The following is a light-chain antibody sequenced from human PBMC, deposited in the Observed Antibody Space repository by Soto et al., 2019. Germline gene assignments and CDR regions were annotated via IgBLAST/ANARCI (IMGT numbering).Light chain of an antibody. CDR2: DAS. CDR3: QHYNSYSEA. J-gene: IGKJ1*01. CDR1: QSVSGY. Sequence: FRPAPTTPSLFPGARATLSCGASQSVSGYLAWYQQKPGQAPRLLIYDASKRATGIPARFSGSGSGTEFTLTISSLQPDDFATYYCQHYNSYSEAFGQGAKVDIK. V-gene: IGKV3-11*01.